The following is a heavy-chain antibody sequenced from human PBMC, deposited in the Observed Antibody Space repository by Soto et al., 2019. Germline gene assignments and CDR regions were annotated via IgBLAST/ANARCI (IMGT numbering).Heavy chain of an antibody. CDR1: GGSISSGGYY. J-gene: IGHJ4*02. Sequence: QVQLQESGPGLVKPSQTLSLTCTVSGGSISSGGYYWSWIRQHPGKGLEWIGYIYYSGSTYYNPSLKSRVTRSVDTSKNQFSLKLSSVTAADTAVYYCATRRGYSGYDAPPFDYWGQGTLVTVSS. CDR3: ATRRGYSGYDAPPFDY. D-gene: IGHD5-12*01. CDR2: IYYSGST. V-gene: IGHV4-31*03.